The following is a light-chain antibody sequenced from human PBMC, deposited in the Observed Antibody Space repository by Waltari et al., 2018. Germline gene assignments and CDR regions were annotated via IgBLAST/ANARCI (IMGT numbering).Light chain of an antibody. J-gene: IGKJ2*01. Sequence: EVLMTQSPATLSVSPGERATLYCRASQSTSRNLAWYQQKPGQAPRLLIYGASTRAPGIPARFSGSGSGTEFTLSISSLQSEDFAVYYCQQYNNWRTFGQGTKLEIK. CDR1: QSTSRN. V-gene: IGKV3-15*01. CDR3: QQYNNWRT. CDR2: GAS.